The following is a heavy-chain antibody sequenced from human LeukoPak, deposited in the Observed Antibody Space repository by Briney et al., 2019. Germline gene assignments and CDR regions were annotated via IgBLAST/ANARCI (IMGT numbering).Heavy chain of an antibody. D-gene: IGHD3-16*01. CDR1: GFTFSSSM. CDR2: IYGDGSST. Sequence: GGSLRLSCAASGFTFSSSMMHWVRQAPGKGLVWVSPIYGDGSSTTYADSVRGRFTISRDNAKNTLYLQMNSLRSEDTAIYYCAMGFFTPFDNRGRGTLVTVSS. CDR3: AMGFFTPFDN. J-gene: IGHJ4*02. V-gene: IGHV3-74*01.